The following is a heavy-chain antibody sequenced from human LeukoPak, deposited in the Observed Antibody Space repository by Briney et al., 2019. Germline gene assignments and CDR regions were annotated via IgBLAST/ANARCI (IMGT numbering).Heavy chain of an antibody. V-gene: IGHV1-46*01. D-gene: IGHD5-24*01. CDR2: INPSGDST. J-gene: IGHJ4*02. Sequence: GASVKVSCKASGYTFTSYYMHWVRQAPGQGLEWMGIINPSGDSTSYAQKLQGRVTMTTDTSTSTAYMELRSLRSDDTAVYYCARAASRDGCNDCWGQGTLVTVSS. CDR1: GYTFTSYY. CDR3: ARAASRDGCNDC.